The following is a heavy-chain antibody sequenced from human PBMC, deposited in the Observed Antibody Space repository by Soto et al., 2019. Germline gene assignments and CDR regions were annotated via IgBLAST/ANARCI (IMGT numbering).Heavy chain of an antibody. CDR2: IYSGGST. D-gene: IGHD4-17*01. CDR1: GFTFRSSG. Sequence: PGGSLRLSCAGSGFTFRSSGLAWVRQSPGKGLQWVSVIYSGGSTYYADSVMGRFTISRDNSKNTLYLQMNSLRAEDTAVYYCARDSTDDYGDYGAFDIWGQGTMVTVSS. V-gene: IGHV3-53*01. J-gene: IGHJ3*02. CDR3: ARDSTDDYGDYGAFDI.